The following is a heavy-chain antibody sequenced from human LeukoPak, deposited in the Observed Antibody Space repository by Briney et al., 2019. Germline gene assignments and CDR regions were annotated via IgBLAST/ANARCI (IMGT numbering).Heavy chain of an antibody. J-gene: IGHJ4*02. D-gene: IGHD3-3*01. CDR3: ARGSGRITIFGVPY. CDR1: GFTFSSYS. CDR2: ISGNSDTI. V-gene: IGHV3-48*01. Sequence: GGSLRLSCAASGFTFSSYSMNWVRQAPGRGLEWVSDISGNSDTINYADSVKGRFTVSRDNANNSLSLQMNRLRAEDTAVYYCARGSGRITIFGVPYWGQGTLVTVSS.